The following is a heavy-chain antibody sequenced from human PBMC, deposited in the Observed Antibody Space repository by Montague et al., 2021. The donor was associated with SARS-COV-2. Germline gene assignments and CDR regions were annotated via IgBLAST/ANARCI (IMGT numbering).Heavy chain of an antibody. J-gene: IGHJ4*02. Sequence: SETLSLTCTISGGSITGYFWTWIRRPPGKGLEWLEHMHYSGSTKYNPSLESRVTMSIDTSESQFSLHLRSVTAADTGVYYCARVPFSSSWYYLDYWGQGTLVTVSS. CDR3: ARVPFSSSWYYLDY. V-gene: IGHV4-59*12. CDR1: GGSITGYF. D-gene: IGHD6-13*01. CDR2: MHYSGST.